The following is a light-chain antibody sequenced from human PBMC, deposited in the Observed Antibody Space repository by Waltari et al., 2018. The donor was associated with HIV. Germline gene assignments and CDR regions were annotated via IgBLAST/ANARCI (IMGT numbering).Light chain of an antibody. CDR1: SSDVGGYNY. CDR2: DVS. V-gene: IGLV2-11*01. Sequence: SVSGSPGQSVTISCTGTSSDVGGYNYVSWYQQHPGKAPKVMIYDVSKRPSGVPDRFSGSKSGNTASLTISGLQAEDEADYYCCSYAGNYRVFGGGTKLTVL. CDR3: CSYAGNYRV. J-gene: IGLJ3*02.